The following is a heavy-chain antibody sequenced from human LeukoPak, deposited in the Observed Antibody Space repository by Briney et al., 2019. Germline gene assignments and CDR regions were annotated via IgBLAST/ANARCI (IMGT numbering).Heavy chain of an antibody. CDR3: ARVASGYDVFDI. D-gene: IGHD3-3*01. CDR2: IYYSGST. V-gene: IGHV4-61*01. Sequence: RASDTLSLTCTVSGGSVSSGSYYWCWIRQPPGKGLEWIGYIYYSGSTNYNPSLKGRVTISVDTSKNQFSLKLSSVTAADTAVFYCARVASGYDVFDIWGQGTMVTVSS. J-gene: IGHJ3*02. CDR1: GGSVSSGSYY.